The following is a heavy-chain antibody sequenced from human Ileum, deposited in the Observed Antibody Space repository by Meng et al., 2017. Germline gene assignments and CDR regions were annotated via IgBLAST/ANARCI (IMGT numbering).Heavy chain of an antibody. CDR3: ARGGTAYFDY. J-gene: IGHJ4*02. D-gene: IGHD1-1*01. CDR1: GGSISSGGYY. Sequence: QVHLQQSGPGLLKPSQALSLTCTVSGGSISSGGYYWSWIRQHPGKGLEWIGYIYDSGSIYYNPSLKSRIAISGDTSKNQFSLNLSSVTAADTAVYYCARGGTAYFDYWGQGTLVTVSS. CDR2: IYDSGSI. V-gene: IGHV4-31*03.